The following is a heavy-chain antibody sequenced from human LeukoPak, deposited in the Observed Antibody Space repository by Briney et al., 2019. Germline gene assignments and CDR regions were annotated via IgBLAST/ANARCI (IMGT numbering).Heavy chain of an antibody. D-gene: IGHD5-18*01. J-gene: IGHJ4*02. CDR2: IDPSDSYT. V-gene: IGHV5-10-1*01. CDR3: ARREAAMAVDY. Sequence: GESLKISRKGSGYSFTSYWISWVRQMPGKALEWMGRIDPSDSYTNYSPSFQGHVTISADKSISTAYLQWSSLKASDTAMYYCARREAAMAVDYWGQGTLVTVSS. CDR1: GYSFTSYW.